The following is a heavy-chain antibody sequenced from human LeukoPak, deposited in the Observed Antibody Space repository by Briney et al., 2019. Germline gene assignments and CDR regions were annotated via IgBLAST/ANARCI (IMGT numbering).Heavy chain of an antibody. CDR1: GGTFSSYA. V-gene: IGHV1-69*04. CDR3: ARDPPLGDYGDQNWVDP. D-gene: IGHD4-17*01. J-gene: IGHJ5*02. Sequence: SVTVSFKASGGTFSSYAISWVRQAHGQGLEWMGSIIPILGIANYAQKFQGRLTITADKSTSTAYMELSSLRSEDTAVYYCARDPPLGDYGDQNWVDPWGQGTLVTVSS. CDR2: IIPILGIA.